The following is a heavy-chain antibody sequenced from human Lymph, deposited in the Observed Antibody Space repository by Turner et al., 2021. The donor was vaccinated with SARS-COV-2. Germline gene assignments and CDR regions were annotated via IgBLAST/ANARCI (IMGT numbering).Heavy chain of an antibody. J-gene: IGHJ5*02. Sequence: EVQLLESGGGLVQPGGSLSLCREASGFTYRLSTMSWVRQAPGKWLEWFSAISGSGASTYYADSVKGRFTISRDNSKNTLYLQMNSLRVEDTSVYYCAKDGYDGIYCGGGSCYSGWFDPWGQGTLVTVSS. CDR3: AKDGYDGIYCGGGSCYSGWFDP. CDR2: ISGSGAST. CDR1: GFTYRLST. V-gene: IGHV3-23*01. D-gene: IGHD2-15*01.